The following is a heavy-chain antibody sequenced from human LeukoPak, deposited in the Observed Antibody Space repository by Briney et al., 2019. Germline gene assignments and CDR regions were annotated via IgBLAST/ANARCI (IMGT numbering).Heavy chain of an antibody. Sequence: GGSLRLSCAASGFTFSSYAMSWVRQAPGKGLEWVSAISGSGGSTYYADSVKGRFSISRDNSKNTLYLQMNSLRAEDTAVYYCAEAASSGSSRYYFDYWGQGTLVTVSS. CDR3: AEAASSGSSRYYFDY. CDR2: ISGSGGST. D-gene: IGHD3-22*01. V-gene: IGHV3-23*01. CDR1: GFTFSSYA. J-gene: IGHJ4*02.